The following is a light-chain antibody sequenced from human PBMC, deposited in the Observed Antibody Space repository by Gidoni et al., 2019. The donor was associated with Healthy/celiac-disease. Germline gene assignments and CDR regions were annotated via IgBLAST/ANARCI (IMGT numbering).Light chain of an antibody. CDR2: GAS. J-gene: IGKJ2*01. CDR3: QQYGSSPRYT. Sequence: IVLTQSPGTLSLSPGERATLSCRASQSVSSSYLAWYQQKPGQAPRLLIYGASSRATGIPDRFSDSGSGTDFTLTISRLEPEDFAVYYCQQYGSSPRYTFGQGTKLEIK. V-gene: IGKV3-20*01. CDR1: QSVSSSY.